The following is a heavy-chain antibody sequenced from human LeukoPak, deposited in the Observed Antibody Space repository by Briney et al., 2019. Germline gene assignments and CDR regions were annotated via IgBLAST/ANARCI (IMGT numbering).Heavy chain of an antibody. V-gene: IGHV2-70*11. D-gene: IGHD6-13*01. Sequence: SGSALVKPTQTLTLTCTFSGFSLSTSGMCVSWIRQPPGKALEWLARIDWDDDKYYSTSLKTRLTISKDTSKNQVVLTMTNMDPVDTATYYCARTRIAAGGSESFDYWGQGTLVTVSS. CDR3: ARTRIAAGGSESFDY. CDR1: GFSLSTSGMC. J-gene: IGHJ4*02. CDR2: IDWDDDK.